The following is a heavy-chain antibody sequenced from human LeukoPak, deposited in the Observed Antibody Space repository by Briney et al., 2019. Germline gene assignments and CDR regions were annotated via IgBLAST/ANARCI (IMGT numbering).Heavy chain of an antibody. CDR1: GGNLSSYA. CDR3: ARKQQWLVGGRNWFDP. J-gene: IGHJ5*02. CDR2: IIPILGIT. V-gene: IGHV1-69*04. Sequence: GSSVKVSCKASGGNLSSYAISWVRQAPGRGLEWVGRIIPILGITNYAQSFQGRVTMTEDTSTDTAYMELRSLRSDDTAVYYCARKQQWLVGGRNWFDPWGQGTLVTVSS. D-gene: IGHD6-19*01.